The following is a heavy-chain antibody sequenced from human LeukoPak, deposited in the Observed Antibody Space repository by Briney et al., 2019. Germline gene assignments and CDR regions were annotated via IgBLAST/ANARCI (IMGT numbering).Heavy chain of an antibody. J-gene: IGHJ2*01. CDR3: ARPKGYWYFDL. CDR2: IYYSGST. V-gene: IGHV4-61*05. CDR1: GGSISSSSYY. Sequence: PSETLSLTCTVSGGSISSSSYYWGWIRQPPGKGLEWIGYIYYSGSTNYNPSLKSRVTISVDTSKNQFSLKLSSVTAADTAVYYCARPKGYWYFDLWGRGTLVTVSS.